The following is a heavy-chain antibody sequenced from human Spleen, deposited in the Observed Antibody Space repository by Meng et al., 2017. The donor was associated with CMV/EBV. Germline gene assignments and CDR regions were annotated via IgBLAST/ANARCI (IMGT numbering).Heavy chain of an antibody. CDR1: GYTFTSYG. V-gene: IGHV1-18*01. D-gene: IGHD6-19*01. CDR3: ARDEGGSYSSGSYGMDV. CDR2: ISGYNGNT. J-gene: IGHJ6*02. Sequence: ASVKVSCKASGYTFTSYGISWVRQAPGQGLEWMGWISGYNGNTNYAQKLQGRVTMTTDTSTSTAYMELRSLRSDDTAVYYCARDEGGSYSSGSYGMDVWGQGTTVTVSS.